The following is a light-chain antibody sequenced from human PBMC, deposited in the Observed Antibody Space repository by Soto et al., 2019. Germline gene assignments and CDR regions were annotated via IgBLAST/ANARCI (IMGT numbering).Light chain of an antibody. J-gene: IGLJ2*01. V-gene: IGLV4-69*02. CDR1: RGHSSYG. CDR3: QTWGTGV. Sequence: QLVLTQSPSASASLGASVTLTCTLSRGHSSYGVAWHQQQPERGPRFLMKVNSDGSHSKGDGIPDRFSGSSSGAERYLTISSLQSEDEADYYCQTWGTGVFGGGTKLTVL. CDR2: VNSDGSH.